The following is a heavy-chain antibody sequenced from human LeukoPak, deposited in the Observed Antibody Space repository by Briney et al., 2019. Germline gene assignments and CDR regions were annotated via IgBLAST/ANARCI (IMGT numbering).Heavy chain of an antibody. CDR2: ISSSSSYI. CDR3: ARGGWASSSSFDY. D-gene: IGHD6-13*01. CDR1: GFTFSSYS. J-gene: IGHJ4*02. V-gene: IGHV3-21*01. Sequence: PGGSLRLSCAASGFTFSSYSMNWVRQAPGKGLEWVSSISSSSSYIYYADSVKGRFTISRDNAKNSLYLQMNSLRAEDTAVYYCARGGWASSSSFDYWGQGTLVTVSS.